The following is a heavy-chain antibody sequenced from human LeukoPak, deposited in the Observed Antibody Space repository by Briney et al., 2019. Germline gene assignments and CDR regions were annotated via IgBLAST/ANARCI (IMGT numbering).Heavy chain of an antibody. CDR1: GGSISSGGYY. CDR2: IYYSGST. Sequence: SETLSLTCTVSGGSISSGGYYWSWIRQHPGKGLEWIGYIYYSGSTYYNPSLQSRITISVDTSKNQFSLNLSSVTAADTAVYYCARSDRGYSYGSDYWGQGTLVTVSS. CDR3: ARSDRGYSYGSDY. D-gene: IGHD5-18*01. J-gene: IGHJ4*02. V-gene: IGHV4-31*03.